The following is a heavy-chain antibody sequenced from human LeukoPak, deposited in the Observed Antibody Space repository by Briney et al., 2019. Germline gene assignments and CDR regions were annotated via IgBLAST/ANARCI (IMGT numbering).Heavy chain of an antibody. CDR2: ISTSSSTTI. Sequence: GGSLRLSCVASGFTFTGYTMNWVRQAPGKGLEWVSFISTSSSTTIYYADSVKGRFTISRDDAKNSLYLQMNSLRLEDTAMNYCARRDDFDIWGQGTLVTVSS. V-gene: IGHV3-48*04. CDR3: ARRDDFDI. CDR1: GFTFTGYT. J-gene: IGHJ3*02.